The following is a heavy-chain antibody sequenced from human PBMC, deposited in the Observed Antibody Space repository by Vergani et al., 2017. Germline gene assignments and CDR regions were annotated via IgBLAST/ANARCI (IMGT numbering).Heavy chain of an antibody. J-gene: IGHJ5*02. CDR2: INPNSGGT. V-gene: IGHV1-2*02. CDR3: AVGYCSSTSCQRRWWFDP. Sequence: QVQLVQSGAEVKKPGASVKVSCKASGYTFTGYYMHWVRQAPGQGLEWMGWINPNSGGTNYAQKFQGRVTMTRATSISTAYMGLSRLRSDDTAVYYCAVGYCSSTSCQRRWWFDPWGQGTLVTVSS. D-gene: IGHD2-2*01. CDR1: GYTFTGYY.